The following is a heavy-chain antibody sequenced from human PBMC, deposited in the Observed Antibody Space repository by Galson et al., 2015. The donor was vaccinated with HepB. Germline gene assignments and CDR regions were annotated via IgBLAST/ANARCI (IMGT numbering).Heavy chain of an antibody. J-gene: IGHJ3*02. CDR3: ARQAITGTDSFDI. D-gene: IGHD1-20*01. CDR2: IYSGGST. V-gene: IGHV3-53*01. CDR1: GFPVSSYY. Sequence: SLRLSCAASGFPVSSYYMSWVRQAPGKGLEWVSLIYSGGSTDYADSGKGRFTISRGSSKNTLYLKMNSLRAEDTAVYYCARQAITGTDSFDIWGRGTVVTVSS.